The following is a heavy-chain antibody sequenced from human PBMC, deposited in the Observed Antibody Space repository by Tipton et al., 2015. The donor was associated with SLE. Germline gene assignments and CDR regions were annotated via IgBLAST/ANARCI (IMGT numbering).Heavy chain of an antibody. CDR2: IYTSGST. D-gene: IGHD5-18*01. CDR1: GGSISSYY. CDR3: ARVGKAMVPFDY. V-gene: IGHV4-4*08. J-gene: IGHJ4*02. Sequence: LRLSCTVSGGSISSYYWSWIRQPPGKGLEWIGYIYTSGSTNYNPSLKSRVTISVDTSKNQFSLKLSSVTVADTAVYYCARVGKAMVPFDYWGQGTLVTVSS.